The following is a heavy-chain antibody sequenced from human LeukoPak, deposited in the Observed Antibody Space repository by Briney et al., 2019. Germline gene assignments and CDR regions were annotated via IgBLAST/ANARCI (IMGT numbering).Heavy chain of an antibody. CDR2: IIPIFGTA. J-gene: IGHJ3*02. V-gene: IGHV1-69*05. D-gene: IGHD6-13*01. CDR1: GGTFSSYA. Sequence: SVKVSCKASGGTFSSYAISWVRQAPGQGLEWMGGIIPIFGTANYAQKFQGRVTITTDESTSTAYMELSSLRSEDTAVYYCACGSPGYSSSWQPDAFDIWGQGTMVTVSS. CDR3: ACGSPGYSSSWQPDAFDI.